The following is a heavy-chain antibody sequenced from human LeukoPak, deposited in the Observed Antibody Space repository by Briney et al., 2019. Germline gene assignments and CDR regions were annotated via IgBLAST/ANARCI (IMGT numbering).Heavy chain of an antibody. J-gene: IGHJ6*02. CDR1: GGSISSGGYY. CDR2: IYYSGST. V-gene: IGHV4-31*03. Sequence: PPQTLSLTCTVSGGSISSGGYYWSWIRQHPGKGLEWIGYIYYSGSTYYNPSLKSRVTISVDTSKNQFSLKLSSVTAADTAVYYCARDKVPGYGMDVWGQGTTVTVSS. CDR3: ARDKVPGYGMDV.